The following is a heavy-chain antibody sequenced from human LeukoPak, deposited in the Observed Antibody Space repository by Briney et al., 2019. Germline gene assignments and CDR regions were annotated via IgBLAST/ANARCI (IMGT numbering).Heavy chain of an antibody. CDR2: IGTAGKT. J-gene: IGHJ6*03. CDR1: GFTFSSYD. V-gene: IGHV3-13*01. CDR3: ARGTPWYYYMDV. Sequence: GGSLRLSCAASGFTFSSYDMHWVRQAIGKGLEWVSSIGTAGKTNYPGSVKGRFTISRENAKNSLYLQMNSLRAGDTAVYYCARGTPWYYYMDVWGKGTTVTVS.